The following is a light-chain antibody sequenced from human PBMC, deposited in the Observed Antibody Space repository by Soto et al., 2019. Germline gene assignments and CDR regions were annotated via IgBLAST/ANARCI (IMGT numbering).Light chain of an antibody. CDR3: QQYDSSTYT. V-gene: IGKV3-20*01. CDR2: GAS. CDR1: QSVSSSF. J-gene: IGKJ2*01. Sequence: EIVLTQSPGTLSLSPGERATLSCRASQSVSSSFVAWYQQKPGQAPRLLIYGASSRATGIPDRFSGSGSGTDLTLTISRLEPEDFAVYYCQQYDSSTYTFGPGTKLEIK.